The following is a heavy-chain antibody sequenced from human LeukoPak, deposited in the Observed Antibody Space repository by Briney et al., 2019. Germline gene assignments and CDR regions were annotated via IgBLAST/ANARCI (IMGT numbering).Heavy chain of an antibody. J-gene: IGHJ4*02. V-gene: IGHV3-48*03. CDR1: GFTFSSYE. D-gene: IGHD2-15*01. Sequence: GGSLRLSCAASGFTFSSYEMNWVRQASGKGLEWVSYISSSGSTIYYADSVKGRFTISRDNAKNSLYLQMNSLRAEDTAVYYCARLYCSGGSCYYYYFDYWGQGTLVTVSS. CDR2: ISSSGSTI. CDR3: ARLYCSGGSCYYYYFDY.